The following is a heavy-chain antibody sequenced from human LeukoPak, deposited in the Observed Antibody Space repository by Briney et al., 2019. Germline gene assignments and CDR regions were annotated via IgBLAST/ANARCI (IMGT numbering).Heavy chain of an antibody. Sequence: ASVKVSCKASGYTFTGSYMHWVRQAPGQGLEWMGWINPNSGGTNYAQKFQGRVTMTRDTSISTAYMELSRLRSDDTAVYYCARDSEVSGSYYFDYWGQGTLVTVSS. D-gene: IGHD1-26*01. V-gene: IGHV1-2*02. CDR3: ARDSEVSGSYYFDY. J-gene: IGHJ4*02. CDR2: INPNSGGT. CDR1: GYTFTGSY.